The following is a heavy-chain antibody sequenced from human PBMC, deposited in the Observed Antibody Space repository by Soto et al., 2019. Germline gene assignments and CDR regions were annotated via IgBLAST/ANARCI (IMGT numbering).Heavy chain of an antibody. CDR1: GYTFTSYG. CDR3: ARRHGLDIDAYY. J-gene: IGHJ4*02. CDR2: ISAYNGKT. Sequence: ASVKVSCKASGYTFTSYGISWVRQAPGQGLEWIGWISAYNGKTKYAQKLQSRVTMTTETSTSTAYMELRSLRSDDTAVYCCARRHGLDIDAYYWGQGILVTVSS. V-gene: IGHV1-18*01. D-gene: IGHD3-10*01.